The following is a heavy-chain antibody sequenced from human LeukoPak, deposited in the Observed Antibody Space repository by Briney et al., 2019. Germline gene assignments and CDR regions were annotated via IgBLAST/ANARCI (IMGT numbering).Heavy chain of an antibody. V-gene: IGHV3-21*01. CDR1: GFTFSSYS. Sequence: GGSLRLSCAASGFTFSSYSMNWVRQAPGKGLEWVSSISSSSSYIYYADSVKGRFTISRDNAKNSLYLQMNSLRDEDTAVYYCASSGSYRFDFWGQGTLVTVSS. CDR3: ASSGSYRFDF. D-gene: IGHD1-26*01. J-gene: IGHJ4*02. CDR2: ISSSSSYI.